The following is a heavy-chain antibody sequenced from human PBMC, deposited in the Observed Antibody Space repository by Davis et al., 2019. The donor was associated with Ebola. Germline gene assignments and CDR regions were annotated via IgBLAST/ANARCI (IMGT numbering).Heavy chain of an antibody. J-gene: IGHJ4*02. V-gene: IGHV3-23*01. CDR1: GFTFSTYA. D-gene: IGHD1-26*01. CDR3: ARETFEWELPRRGFEY. CDR2: ISGSGGST. Sequence: GESLKISCAASGFTFSTYAMSWVRQAPGKGLEWVSAISGSGGSTYYADSVKGRFTISRDNAKNSLYLLMNSLRAEDTAVYYCARETFEWELPRRGFEYWGQGTLVTVSS.